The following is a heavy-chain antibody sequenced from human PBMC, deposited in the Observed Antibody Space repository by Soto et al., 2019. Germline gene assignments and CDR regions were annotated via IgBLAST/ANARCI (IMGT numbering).Heavy chain of an antibody. J-gene: IGHJ4*02. CDR2: ISYDGNDK. D-gene: IGHD6-6*01. V-gene: IGHV3-30*18. CDR1: GFTFRSYG. CDR3: AKDPSSSKFYFDY. Sequence: QVQLVESGGGVVQPGRSLRLSCAASGFTFRSYGMHWVRQAPGKGLEWVAVISYDGNDKFYTDSVKGRFTISRDNSKNTLYWQMNSLRAEDTAVYYCAKDPSSSKFYFDYWGQGTLVTVSS.